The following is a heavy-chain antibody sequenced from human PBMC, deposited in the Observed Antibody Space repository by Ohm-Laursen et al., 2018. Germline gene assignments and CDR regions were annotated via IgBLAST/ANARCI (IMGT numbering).Heavy chain of an antibody. J-gene: IGHJ2*01. V-gene: IGHV4-34*01. CDR1: GGSCSGYY. Sequence: SETLSLTCAVYGGSCSGYYWSWIRQPPGKGLEGIGEINHSGSTNYNPTLKSRVTISVETAKNHFSLKLSSATAADTAVYYCARDRMGATIGYFDLWGRGTLVTVSS. CDR2: INHSGST. CDR3: ARDRMGATIGYFDL. D-gene: IGHD1-26*01.